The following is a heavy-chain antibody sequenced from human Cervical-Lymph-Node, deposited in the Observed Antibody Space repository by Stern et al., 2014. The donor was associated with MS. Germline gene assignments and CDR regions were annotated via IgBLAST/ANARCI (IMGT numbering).Heavy chain of an antibody. CDR2: ISGHNGVT. Sequence: QVQLVQSGGGVKKPGASVKVSCKTSGYTFTDYGVTWVRLAPGKGIEWRGWISGHNGVTNDARKFQDRVTITTDTSTNTAYLELRSLRADDTAIYYCARDRANYGVFDYWGQGSRVTVSA. CDR3: ARDRANYGVFDY. D-gene: IGHD4-17*01. CDR1: GYTFTDYG. V-gene: IGHV1-18*01. J-gene: IGHJ4*02.